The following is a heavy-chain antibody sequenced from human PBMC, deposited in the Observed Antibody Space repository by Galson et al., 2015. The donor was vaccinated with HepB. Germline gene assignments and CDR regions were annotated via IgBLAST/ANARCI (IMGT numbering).Heavy chain of an antibody. V-gene: IGHV4-34*01. CDR2: VNRRGSA. Sequence: ETLSLTCGVSSGSFTNYDWNWVRQAPGTGPEWIGEVNRRGSADVNPSLQSRVTITRDTSKSQFSLRLSSITAADTAMYYCVAGPFGPRFQFWYSPVYLQHWGRGTQVIVSS. D-gene: IGHD2-21*01. CDR1: SGSFTNYD. J-gene: IGHJ1*01. CDR3: VAGPFGPRFQFWYSPVYLQH.